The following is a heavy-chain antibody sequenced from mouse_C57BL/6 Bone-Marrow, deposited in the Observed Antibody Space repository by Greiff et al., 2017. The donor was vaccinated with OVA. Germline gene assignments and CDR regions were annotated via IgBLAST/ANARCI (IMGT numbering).Heavy chain of an antibody. J-gene: IGHJ3*01. CDR2: ISYDGSN. CDR1: GYSITSGYY. V-gene: IGHV3-6*01. D-gene: IGHD4-1*02. Sequence: VQLQQSGPGLVKPSQSLSLPCSVTGYSITSGYYWNWIRQFPGNKLEWMGYISYDGSNNYNPSLKNRISITRDTSKNQFFLKLNSVTTEDTATYYCASPNSYWGQGTLVTVSA. CDR3: ASPNSY.